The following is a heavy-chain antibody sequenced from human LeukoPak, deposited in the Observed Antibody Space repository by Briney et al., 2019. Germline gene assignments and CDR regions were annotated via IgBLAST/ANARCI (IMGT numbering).Heavy chain of an antibody. Sequence: PSETLSLTCAVYGGSFSGYYWSWIRQPPGKGLEWIGEINHSGSTNYNPSLKSRVTISVDTSKNQFSLKLSSVNAADTAVYYCARLCLVRTRSYYYYYMDVWGKGTTVTISS. D-gene: IGHD3-10*01. J-gene: IGHJ6*03. V-gene: IGHV4-34*01. CDR2: INHSGST. CDR1: GGSFSGYY. CDR3: ARLCLVRTRSYYYYYMDV.